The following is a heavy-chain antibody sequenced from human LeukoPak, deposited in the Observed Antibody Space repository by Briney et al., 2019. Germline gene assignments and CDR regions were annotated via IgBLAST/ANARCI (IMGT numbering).Heavy chain of an antibody. J-gene: IGHJ4*02. CDR1: GGSISSSSYY. V-gene: IGHV4-39*01. CDR2: IYYSGST. CDR3: ARRVLRWNFDY. D-gene: IGHD3-3*01. Sequence: SETLSLTRTVSGGSISSSSYYWGWIRQSPGKGLEWIGSIYYSGSTHYNPSLKSRLTISVDTSKNQFSLKLTSVTATDTAVYYCARRVLRWNFDYWGQGTLVTVSS.